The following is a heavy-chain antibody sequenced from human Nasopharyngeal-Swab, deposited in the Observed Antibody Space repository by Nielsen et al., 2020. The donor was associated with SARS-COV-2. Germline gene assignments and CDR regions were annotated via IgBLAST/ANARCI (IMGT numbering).Heavy chain of an antibody. CDR2: IIPVLPIT. J-gene: IGHJ6*03. V-gene: IGHV1-69*10. D-gene: IGHD5-24*01. Sequence: SVKVSCKTTGGTFSSYGISWVRQAPGEGLEWMGGIIPVLPITRYAQKFRDRVTITADTSTSTAYMELSSLRSEDTATYYCARGGWLRRDYYYVYYYMDVWGKGTTVTVSS. CDR1: GGTFSSYG. CDR3: ARGGWLRRDYYYVYYYMDV.